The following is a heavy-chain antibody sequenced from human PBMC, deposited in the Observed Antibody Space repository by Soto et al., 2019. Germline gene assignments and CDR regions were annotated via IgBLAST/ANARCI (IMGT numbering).Heavy chain of an antibody. V-gene: IGHV3-30*18. CDR2: ISYDGSNK. CDR3: AKEVGSGPMDV. D-gene: IGHD3-3*01. J-gene: IGHJ6*02. Sequence: QVQLVESGGGVVQPGRSLRLSCAASGFTFSSYGMHWVRQAPGKGLEWVAVISYDGSNKYYADCVKGRFTISRDNSKNTLYLQMNSLRAEDTAVYYCAKEVGSGPMDVWGQGTTVTVCS. CDR1: GFTFSSYG.